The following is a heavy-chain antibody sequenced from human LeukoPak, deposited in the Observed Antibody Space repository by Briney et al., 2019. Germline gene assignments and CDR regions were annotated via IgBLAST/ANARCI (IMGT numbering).Heavy chain of an antibody. CDR3: ARYQGGGWDV. D-gene: IGHD6-25*01. J-gene: IGHJ6*02. CDR1: GFSFSIYS. CDR2: INEGSSVI. Sequence: GGSLRLSCAASGFSFSIYSLTWVRQAPGKGLEWIAYINEGSSVIYYAVSVEGRFTVSRDNAKNSLYLQMNSLRGDDTAVYYCARYQGGGWDVWGQGTTVTVSS. V-gene: IGHV3-48*04.